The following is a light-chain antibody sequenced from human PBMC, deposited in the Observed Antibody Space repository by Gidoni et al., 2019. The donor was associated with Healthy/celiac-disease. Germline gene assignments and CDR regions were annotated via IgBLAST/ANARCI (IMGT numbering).Light chain of an antibody. CDR1: QGISNS. V-gene: IGKV1-NL1*01. Sequence: DIQMTQSPSSLSASVGDRVTITCRASQGISNSLAWYQQKPGKAPKLLLYAASSLESGGPSRFSGRGSGTDYTLTISSLQPEDFATYYCQQYYSTLLFTFGPGTKVDIK. J-gene: IGKJ3*01. CDR3: QQYYSTLLFT. CDR2: AAS.